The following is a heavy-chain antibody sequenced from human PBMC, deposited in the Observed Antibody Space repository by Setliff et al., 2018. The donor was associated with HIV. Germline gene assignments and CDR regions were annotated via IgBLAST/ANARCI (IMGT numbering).Heavy chain of an antibody. CDR1: GYTFINYH. CDR2: ISASSVNT. V-gene: IGHV1-18*01. Sequence: ASVKVSCKASGYTFINYHITWVRQAPGQGLEWVGSISASSVNTNYTQGRVTMTTDISTSTAYMELRSLRSADSAVYYCAIDPGADGYPSGYAFDIWGQGTMVTV. D-gene: IGHD2-21*01. CDR3: AIDPGADGYPSGYAFDI. J-gene: IGHJ3*02.